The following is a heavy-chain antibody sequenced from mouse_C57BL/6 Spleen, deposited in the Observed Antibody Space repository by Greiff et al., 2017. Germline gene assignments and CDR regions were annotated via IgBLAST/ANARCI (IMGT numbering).Heavy chain of an antibody. Sequence: VMLVESGPGLVQPSQSLSITCTVSGFSLTSYGVHWVRQPPGKGLEWLGVIWSGGSTDYNAAFISRLSISKDNSKSQVFFKMNSLQADDTAIYYCAKKGGYSNSYAMDYWGQGTSVTVSS. V-gene: IGHV2-4*01. D-gene: IGHD2-5*01. CDR1: GFSLTSYG. J-gene: IGHJ4*01. CDR3: AKKGGYSNSYAMDY. CDR2: IWSGGST.